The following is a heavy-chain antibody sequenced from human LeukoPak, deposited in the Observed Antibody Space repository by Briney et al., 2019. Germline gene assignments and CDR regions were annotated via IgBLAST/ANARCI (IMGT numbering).Heavy chain of an antibody. D-gene: IGHD5-12*01. CDR2: IYYSGST. CDR3: ASRSHGGYSY. CDR1: GGSISSYY. J-gene: IGHJ4*02. V-gene: IGHV4-59*01. Sequence: SETLSLTCTVSGGSISSYYWSWIRQPPGKGLEWIGYIYYSGSTNYNPSLTSRVTISVDTSKNRFSLKLSSVTAADTAVYYCASRSHGGYSYWGQGTLVTVSS.